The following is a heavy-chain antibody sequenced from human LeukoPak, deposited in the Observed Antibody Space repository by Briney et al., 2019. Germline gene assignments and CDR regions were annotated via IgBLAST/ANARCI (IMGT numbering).Heavy chain of an antibody. CDR1: GGSITSSSYY. CDR3: ARGRRDGYTLYYMDV. J-gene: IGHJ6*03. V-gene: IGHV4-39*07. Sequence: HSETLSLTCTVSGGSITSSSYYWGWIRQPPGKGLEWIGSNSGTTHYNPSLKSRVTISTDTSKNQFSLKLSSVTAADTAVYYCARGRRDGYTLYYMDVWGKGTKVTVSS. D-gene: IGHD5-24*01. CDR2: NSGTT.